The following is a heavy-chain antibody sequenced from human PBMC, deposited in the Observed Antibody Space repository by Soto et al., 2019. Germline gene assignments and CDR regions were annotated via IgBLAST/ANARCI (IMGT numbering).Heavy chain of an antibody. CDR1: GFTFSKFD. V-gene: IGHV3-30-3*01. Sequence: QVQLVESGGGVVQPGTSLRLSCVASGFTFSKFDMHWIRQTPDKRLQWVAFIAYDGINKYYTGSVKGRFTVSRDNSKNTVSLQMNNLGLEDTATYFCARGAQYDILLRYYAMDVWGLGTTVSISS. J-gene: IGHJ6*02. CDR3: ARGAQYDILLRYYAMDV. CDR2: IAYDGINK. D-gene: IGHD1-26*01.